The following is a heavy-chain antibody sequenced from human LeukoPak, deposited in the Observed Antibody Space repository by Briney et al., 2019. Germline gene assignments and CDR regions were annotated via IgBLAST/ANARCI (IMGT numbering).Heavy chain of an antibody. J-gene: IGHJ3*01. D-gene: IGHD5-24*01. CDR1: GFTFSSHG. Sequence: GGSLRLSCAGSGFTFSSHGMNWVRQAPGKGLEWVSFISYNSNYIFYADSVKGRFTISRDNSKDTLFLQMNSLRAEDTAIYYCARDIQLSTWGLGTMVTVSS. CDR3: ARDIQLST. CDR2: ISYNSNYI. V-gene: IGHV3-21*04.